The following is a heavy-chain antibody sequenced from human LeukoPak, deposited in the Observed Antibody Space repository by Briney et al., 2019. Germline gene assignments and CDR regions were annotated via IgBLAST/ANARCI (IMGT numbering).Heavy chain of an antibody. CDR1: GFTFSSYA. CDR2: IKQDGSEK. Sequence: GGSLRLSCAASGFTFSSYAMSWVRQAPGKGLEWVANIKQDGSEKYYVDSVKGRFTISRDNAKNSLYLQMNSRRAEDTAVYYCARETARPLDYWGQGTLVTVSS. V-gene: IGHV3-7*01. CDR3: ARETARPLDY. J-gene: IGHJ4*02. D-gene: IGHD6-6*01.